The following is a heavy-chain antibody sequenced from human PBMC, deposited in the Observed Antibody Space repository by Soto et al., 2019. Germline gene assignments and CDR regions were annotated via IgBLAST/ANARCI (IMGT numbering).Heavy chain of an antibody. V-gene: IGHV1-69*13. Sequence: PGASVKVSCKASGGTFSSYAISWVRQAPGQGLEWLGGIIPIFGTANYAQKFQGRVTITADESTSTAYMELSSLRSEDTAVYYCAQCGGDCYAPDYWGQGTLVTSPQ. CDR1: GGTFSSYA. CDR3: AQCGGDCYAPDY. CDR2: IIPIFGTA. D-gene: IGHD2-21*02. J-gene: IGHJ4*02.